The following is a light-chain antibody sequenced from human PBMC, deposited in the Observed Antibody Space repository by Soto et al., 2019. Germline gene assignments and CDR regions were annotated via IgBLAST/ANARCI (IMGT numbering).Light chain of an antibody. CDR3: QQYKNWPLT. V-gene: IGKV3-15*01. CDR1: QSVSSN. Sequence: EIVMTQSPATLSVSPGERATLSCRASQSVSSNLAWYQQKPGQAPRLLIYGASTRALRIPARFNGSGSGTEFTLTVSSLQSEDFAVYYCQQYKNWPLTFGQGTKVEIK. CDR2: GAS. J-gene: IGKJ1*01.